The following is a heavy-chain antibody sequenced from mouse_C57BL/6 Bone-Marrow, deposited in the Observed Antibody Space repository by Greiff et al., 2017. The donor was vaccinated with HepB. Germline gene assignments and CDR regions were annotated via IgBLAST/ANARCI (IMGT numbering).Heavy chain of an antibody. J-gene: IGHJ2*01. CDR3: ARGGNLLWLRLLDY. CDR2: IDPSDSYT. CDR1: GYTFTSYW. V-gene: IGHV1-59*01. Sequence: QVQLQQPGAELVRPGTSVKLSCKASGYTFTSYWMHWVKQRPGQGLEWIGVIDPSDSYTNYNQKFKGKATLTVDTSSSTAYMQRSSLTSEDSAVYYCARGGNLLWLRLLDYWGQGTTLTVSS. D-gene: IGHD2-2*01.